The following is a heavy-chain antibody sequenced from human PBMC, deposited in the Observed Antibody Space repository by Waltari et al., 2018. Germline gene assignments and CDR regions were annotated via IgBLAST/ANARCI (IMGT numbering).Heavy chain of an antibody. D-gene: IGHD6-19*01. Sequence: QVQLVQSGAEVKKPGSSVKVSCKASGGTFSSYAISWVRQAPGQGLEWMGGIIPIFGTANYAQKFQGGVTVTADESTSTAYMELSSLRSEDTAVYYCARSSKVGLAVAGFFNWFDPWGQGTLVTVSS. CDR3: ARSSKVGLAVAGFFNWFDP. CDR2: IIPIFGTA. V-gene: IGHV1-69*13. J-gene: IGHJ5*02. CDR1: GGTFSSYA.